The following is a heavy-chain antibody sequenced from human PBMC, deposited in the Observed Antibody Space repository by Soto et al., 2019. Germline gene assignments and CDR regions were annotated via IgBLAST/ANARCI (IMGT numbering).Heavy chain of an antibody. Sequence: GGSLRLSCAASGFTFSSYSMNWVRQAPGKGLEWVSSISSSSSYIYYADSVKGRLTIARDNAKNSLYLQMNSLRAEDTAVYYCARDGRDCSGGSCYYYYGMDVWGQGTTVTVSS. D-gene: IGHD2-15*01. CDR2: ISSSSSYI. V-gene: IGHV3-21*01. CDR1: GFTFSSYS. J-gene: IGHJ6*02. CDR3: ARDGRDCSGGSCYYYYGMDV.